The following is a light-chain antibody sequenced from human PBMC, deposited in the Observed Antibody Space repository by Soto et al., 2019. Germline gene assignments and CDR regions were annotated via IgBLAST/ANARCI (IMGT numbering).Light chain of an antibody. J-gene: IGKJ4*01. Sequence: EIVMTQSPATLSVSPGERVTLSCRASQSVTRNLAWYQHTPGQSPRLLISAASSGATGLPSRFSDSGSGTDFTLTISSLQSEDAAVYYCQQYHHWPVTFGGGTKVEIK. CDR2: AAS. CDR3: QQYHHWPVT. V-gene: IGKV3-15*01. CDR1: QSVTRN.